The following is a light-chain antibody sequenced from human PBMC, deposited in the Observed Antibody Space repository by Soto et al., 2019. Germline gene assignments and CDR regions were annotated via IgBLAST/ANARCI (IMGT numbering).Light chain of an antibody. V-gene: IGKV3-15*01. CDR3: QQYNNWPLT. Sequence: EVLMTQSPATLSVSPGDIATLSCRASQSINSNLAWYQQQPGQAPRLLIYAASTRATAVPARFSGSGSGTEFTLTISSLQSEDFAVYYCQQYNNWPLTFGQGTRLEI. CDR1: QSINSN. J-gene: IGKJ5*01. CDR2: AAS.